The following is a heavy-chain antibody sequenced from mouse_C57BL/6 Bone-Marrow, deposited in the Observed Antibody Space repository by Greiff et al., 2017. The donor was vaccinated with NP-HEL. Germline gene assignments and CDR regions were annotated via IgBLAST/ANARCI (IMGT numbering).Heavy chain of an antibody. Sequence: QVQLKESGAELARPGASVKLSCKASGYTFTSYGISWVKQRTGQGLEWIGEIYPRSGNTYYNEKFKGKATLTADKSSSTAYMELRSLTSEDSAVDFCARGILRYPYWYFDVWGTGTTVTVSS. J-gene: IGHJ1*03. V-gene: IGHV1-81*01. CDR3: ARGILRYPYWYFDV. CDR2: IYPRSGNT. D-gene: IGHD1-1*01. CDR1: GYTFTSYG.